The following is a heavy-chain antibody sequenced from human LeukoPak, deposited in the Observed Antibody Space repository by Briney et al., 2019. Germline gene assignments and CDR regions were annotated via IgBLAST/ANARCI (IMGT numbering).Heavy chain of an antibody. J-gene: IGHJ4*02. V-gene: IGHV4-59*01. CDR1: GACINSYY. CDR2: IYSSGST. CDR3: ARVARCTSCFDVDY. D-gene: IGHD2-2*01. Sequence: PSETLSLTCIVSGACINSYYWSWIRQPPGKGLEWIGYIYSSGSTNYNPSLKSRVSISVDTSKNQFSLKLTSMTAADTAVYHCARVARCTSCFDVDYWGQGTLVTVSS.